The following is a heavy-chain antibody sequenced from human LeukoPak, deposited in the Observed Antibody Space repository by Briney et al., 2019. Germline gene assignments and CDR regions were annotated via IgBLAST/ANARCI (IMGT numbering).Heavy chain of an antibody. Sequence: SETLSLTCTVSGGSISHYFWNWVRQPPGKGLEWIGSIYYSGSTYYNPSLKSRVTISVDTSKNQFSLKLSSVTAADTAVYYCASARPGSPSTFIIWGQGTMVTVSS. CDR3: ASARPGSPSTFII. J-gene: IGHJ3*02. D-gene: IGHD1-26*01. CDR1: GGSISHYF. CDR2: IYYSGST. V-gene: IGHV4-59*04.